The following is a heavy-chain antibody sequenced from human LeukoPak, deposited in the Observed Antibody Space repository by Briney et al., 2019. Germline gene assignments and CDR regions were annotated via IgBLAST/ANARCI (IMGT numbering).Heavy chain of an antibody. J-gene: IGHJ6*03. CDR3: ARDRGYSYGHYYYYYMDV. CDR2: INSDGSST. Sequence: GGSLRLSCAASGFTFSSYWMHWVRQAPGKGLVWVSRINSDGSSTSYADSVKGRFTISRDNAKNTLYLQMNSLRAEDTAVYYCARDRGYSYGHYYYYYMDVWGKGTTVTVSS. CDR1: GFTFSSYW. D-gene: IGHD5-18*01. V-gene: IGHV3-74*01.